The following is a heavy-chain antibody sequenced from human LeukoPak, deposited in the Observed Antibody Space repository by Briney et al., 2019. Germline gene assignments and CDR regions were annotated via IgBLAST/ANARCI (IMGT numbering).Heavy chain of an antibody. CDR1: GGSISSSNW. Sequence: PSGTLSLACAVSGGSISSSNWWSWVRQPPGKGLEWIGKIYHSGSTNYNPSLKSRVTISVDTSKNQFSLNLTSMTAADTAVYYCARTWVPTALSAGYMDVWGKGTTVTVSS. CDR2: IYHSGST. D-gene: IGHD2-2*01. V-gene: IGHV4-4*02. J-gene: IGHJ6*03. CDR3: ARTWVPTALSAGYMDV.